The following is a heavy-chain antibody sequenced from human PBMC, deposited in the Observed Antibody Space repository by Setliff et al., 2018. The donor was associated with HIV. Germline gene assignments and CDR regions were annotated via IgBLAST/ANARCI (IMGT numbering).Heavy chain of an antibody. CDR2: IIPILGIA. CDR3: ARDKEKRYYNDSSGHYDWFDP. CDR1: GGTFSSYA. Sequence: GASVKVSCKASGGTFSSYAINWVRQAPGHGLEWMGGIIPILGIAHYAQAFRDRVTLSADKSTNIAYMRLASLRSEDTAVYYCARDKEKRYYNDSSGHYDWFDPWGQGTLVTVS. V-gene: IGHV1-69*10. D-gene: IGHD3-22*01. J-gene: IGHJ5*02.